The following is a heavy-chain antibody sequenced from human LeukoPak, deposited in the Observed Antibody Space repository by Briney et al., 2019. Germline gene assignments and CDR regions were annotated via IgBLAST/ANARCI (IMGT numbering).Heavy chain of an antibody. Sequence: GGSLRLSCAASGFTFSSHAMSWVRQAPGKGLEWVSVISGNGGNIYYADSVKGRFTISRDTSKSTLNLQMNSLRAEDAAVYYCAKSSFYDILTPFDYWGQGTLVTVSS. J-gene: IGHJ4*02. CDR3: AKSSFYDILTPFDY. CDR2: ISGNGGNI. V-gene: IGHV3-23*01. CDR1: GFTFSSHA. D-gene: IGHD3-9*01.